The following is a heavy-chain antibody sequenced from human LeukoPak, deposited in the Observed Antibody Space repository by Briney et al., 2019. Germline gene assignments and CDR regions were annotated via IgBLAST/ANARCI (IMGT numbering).Heavy chain of an antibody. J-gene: IGHJ4*02. CDR2: ISGSGGST. V-gene: IGHV3-23*01. Sequence: GGSLRLPCAASGFTFSSYAMSWVRQAPGKGLEWVSAISGSGGSTYYADSVKGRFTISRDNSKNTLYLQMNSLRAEDTAVYYCAKDGSGYGHTYYFDYWGQGTLVTVSS. CDR1: GFTFSSYA. CDR3: AKDGSGYGHTYYFDY. D-gene: IGHD5-12*01.